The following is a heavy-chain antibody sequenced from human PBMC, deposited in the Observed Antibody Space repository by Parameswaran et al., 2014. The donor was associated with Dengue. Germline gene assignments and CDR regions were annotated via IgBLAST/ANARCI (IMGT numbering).Heavy chain of an antibody. CDR2: INPNSGGT. D-gene: IGHD3-22*01. J-gene: IGHJ6*02. V-gene: IGHV1-2*04. CDR3: ARDPLPSRGIRHYGMDV. Sequence: WVRQAPGQGLEWMGWINPNSGGTNYAQKFQGWVTMTRDTSISTAYMELSRLRSDDTAVYYCARDPLPSRGIRHYGMDVWGQGTTVTVSS.